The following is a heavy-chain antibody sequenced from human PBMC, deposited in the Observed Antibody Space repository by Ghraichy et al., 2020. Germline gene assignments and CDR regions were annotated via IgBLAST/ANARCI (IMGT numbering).Heavy chain of an antibody. CDR3: AKGADCGDDCYYYFDY. Sequence: GGSLRLSCAASGFTFSSYAMSWVRQAPGKGLEWVSAISASGGSTYYADSVKGRFTISRDNSKNTLYLQMNSLRAEDTAVYYCAKGADCGDDCYYYFDYWGQGTLVSVCS. CDR1: GFTFSSYA. J-gene: IGHJ4*02. D-gene: IGHD2-21*01. CDR2: ISASGGST. V-gene: IGHV3-23*01.